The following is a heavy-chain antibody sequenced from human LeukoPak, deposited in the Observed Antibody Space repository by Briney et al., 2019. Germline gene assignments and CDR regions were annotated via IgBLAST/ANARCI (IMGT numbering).Heavy chain of an antibody. CDR3: ARGYYDTSGYWLSFFDF. V-gene: IGHV4-59*12. D-gene: IGHD3-22*01. J-gene: IGHJ4*02. CDR1: GGSISSYY. Sequence: SETLSLTCTVSGGSISSYYWSWIRQPPGKGLEWVGYIYYSGSTNYNPSLKSRVTISVDTSKNRFSLKLSSVTAADTAVYYCARGYYDTSGYWLSFFDFWGQGTLVTVSS. CDR2: IYYSGST.